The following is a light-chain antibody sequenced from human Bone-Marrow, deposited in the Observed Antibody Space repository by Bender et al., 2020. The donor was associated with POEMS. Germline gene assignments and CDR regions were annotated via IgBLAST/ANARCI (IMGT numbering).Light chain of an antibody. CDR2: QDD. CDR3: QAWDSSTVV. Sequence: SYELTQPPSVSVSPGQTASITCSGDKLGNKNVCWYQQRPGQSPVLVIYQDDKRPSGIPERFSGSISGNTATLTISGTQAMDEADYYCQAWDSSTVVFGGGTKLTVL. V-gene: IGLV3-1*01. J-gene: IGLJ2*01. CDR1: KLGNKN.